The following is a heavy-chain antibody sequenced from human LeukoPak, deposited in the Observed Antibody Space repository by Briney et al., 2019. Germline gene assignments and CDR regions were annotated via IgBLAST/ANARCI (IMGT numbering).Heavy chain of an antibody. Sequence: SETLSLTCTVSGGSVSSGSYYWSWIRQPPGKGLEWIGYLYYSGTTNYNPSLKSRVTISVDTSKNQFSLNLTSVTAADTAVYYCASQYYGGNSSFDYWGQGTLVTVSS. CDR1: GGSVSSGSYY. CDR2: LYYSGTT. D-gene: IGHD4-23*01. J-gene: IGHJ4*02. CDR3: ASQYYGGNSSFDY. V-gene: IGHV4-61*01.